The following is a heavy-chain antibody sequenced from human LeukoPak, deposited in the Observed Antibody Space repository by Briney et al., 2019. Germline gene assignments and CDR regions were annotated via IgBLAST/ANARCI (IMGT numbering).Heavy chain of an antibody. J-gene: IGHJ4*02. CDR1: GFTFSSYA. CDR2: ISYDGSNK. V-gene: IGHV3-30*04. CDR3: AKDHCGGDCSLFDY. D-gene: IGHD2-21*02. Sequence: GRSLRLSCAASGFTFSSYAMHWVRQAPGKGLEWVAVISYDGSNKYYADSVKGRFTISRDNSKNTLYLQMNSLRAEDTAVYYCAKDHCGGDCSLFDYWGQGTLVTVSS.